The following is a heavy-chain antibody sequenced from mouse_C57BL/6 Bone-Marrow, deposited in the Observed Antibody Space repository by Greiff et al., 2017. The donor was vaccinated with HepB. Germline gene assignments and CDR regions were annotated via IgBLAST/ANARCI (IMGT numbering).Heavy chain of an antibody. Sequence: VKLQESGAELVKPGASVKLSCKASGYTFTSYWMHWVKQRPGQGLEWIGMIHPNSGSTNYNEKFKSKATLTVDKSSSTAYMQLSSLTSEDSAVYYCARTWADHYWGQGTTLTVSS. D-gene: IGHD4-1*01. V-gene: IGHV1-64*01. CDR3: ARTWADHY. CDR1: GYTFTSYW. CDR2: IHPNSGST. J-gene: IGHJ2*01.